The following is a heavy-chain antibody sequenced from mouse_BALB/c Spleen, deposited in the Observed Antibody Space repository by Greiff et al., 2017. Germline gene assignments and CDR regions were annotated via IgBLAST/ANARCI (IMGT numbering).Heavy chain of an antibody. D-gene: IGHD1-1*01. Sequence: QVQLQQSGPGLVAPSHSLSITCTVSGFSLTSYGVHWVRQPPGKGLEWLGVIWAGGSTNYNSALMSRLSISKDNSKSQVFLKMNSLQTDDTAMYYCAGPYYYGSSLFAYWGQGTLVTVSA. CDR2: IWAGGST. J-gene: IGHJ3*01. CDR1: GFSLTSYG. V-gene: IGHV2-9*02. CDR3: AGPYYYGSSLFAY.